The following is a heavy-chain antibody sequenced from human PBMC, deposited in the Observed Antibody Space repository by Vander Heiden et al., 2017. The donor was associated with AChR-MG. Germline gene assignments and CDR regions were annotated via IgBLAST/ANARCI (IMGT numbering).Heavy chain of an antibody. J-gene: IGHJ4*02. CDR1: GFTFRTDA. CDR2: ISGSGGST. V-gene: IGHV3-23*01. CDR3: AKDRTVGATTFDY. Sequence: DVQLLASGGGLVQPGGSLRLSCAASGFTFRTDAMGWVRQAPGKELEWVSAISGSGGSTYYADSVKGRFTISRDNSKNTLYLQMNSLRAEDTAVYYCAKDRTVGATTFDYWGQGTLVTVSS. D-gene: IGHD1-26*01.